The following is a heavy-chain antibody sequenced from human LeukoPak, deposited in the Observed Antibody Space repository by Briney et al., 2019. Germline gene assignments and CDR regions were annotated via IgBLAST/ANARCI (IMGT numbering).Heavy chain of an antibody. CDR1: GFIFNTYW. J-gene: IGHJ4*02. CDR3: ARDTLGEGEDANYAVYYFDY. Sequence: GGSLRLSCAASGFIFNTYWMSCVRQAPGKGGEWVANIKQEGNEKYYADSVKGRFTISRDNGKNSLDLQMNSLRADDTAVYYCARDTLGEGEDANYAVYYFDYWGQGTVVTVSS. CDR2: IKQEGNEK. V-gene: IGHV3-7*01. D-gene: IGHD4/OR15-4a*01.